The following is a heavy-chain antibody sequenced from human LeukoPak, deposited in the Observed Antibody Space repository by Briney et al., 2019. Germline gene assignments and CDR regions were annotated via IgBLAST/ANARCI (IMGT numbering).Heavy chain of an antibody. D-gene: IGHD6-13*01. Sequence: SETLSLTCAVYGGSFSGYYWSWIRQPPGKGLEWIGEINHSGSTNYNPSLKSRVTISVDTSKNQFSLKLSSVTAADTAVCYCATAPQSIAAAGTNWFDPWGQGTLVTVSS. J-gene: IGHJ5*02. CDR3: ATAPQSIAAAGTNWFDP. V-gene: IGHV4-34*01. CDR1: GGSFSGYY. CDR2: INHSGST.